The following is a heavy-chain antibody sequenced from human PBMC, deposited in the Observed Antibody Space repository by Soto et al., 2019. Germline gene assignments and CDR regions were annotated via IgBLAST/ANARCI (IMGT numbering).Heavy chain of an antibody. V-gene: IGHV3-21*01. CDR3: ARDGAPTYYDILTGYHDY. J-gene: IGHJ4*02. Sequence: EVQLVESGGGLVKPGGSLRLSCAASGFTFSSYSMNWVRQAPGKGLEWVSSISSSSGYIYYADSVKGRFTISRDNAKNSLYLQMNSLRAEDTAVYYCARDGAPTYYDILTGYHDYWGQGTLVTVSS. CDR1: GFTFSSYS. D-gene: IGHD3-9*01. CDR2: ISSSSGYI.